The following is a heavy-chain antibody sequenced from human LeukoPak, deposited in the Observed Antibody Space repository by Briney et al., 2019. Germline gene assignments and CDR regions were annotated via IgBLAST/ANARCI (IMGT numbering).Heavy chain of an antibody. D-gene: IGHD6-13*01. Sequence: GGSLRLSCAASGFTFSSYEMNWIRQAPGKGLEWVSYISSSGSTIYYADSVKGRFTISRDNAKNSLYLQMNSLRAEDTAVYYCARLGYSSSWYHDYWGQGTLVTVSS. CDR3: ARLGYSSSWYHDY. J-gene: IGHJ4*02. CDR2: ISSSGSTI. V-gene: IGHV3-48*03. CDR1: GFTFSSYE.